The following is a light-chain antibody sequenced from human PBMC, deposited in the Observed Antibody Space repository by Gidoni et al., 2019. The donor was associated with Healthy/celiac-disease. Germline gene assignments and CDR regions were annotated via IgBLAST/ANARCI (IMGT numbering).Light chain of an antibody. V-gene: IGKV3-15*01. Sequence: VMPQSPATRSVSPGESATPSCRASQSVSSYLAWYQQKPGQAPRLLIYGASTRATGIPARFSGSGSGTEFTLTISSLQSEDFAVYYCQQYNNWPQTFGPGTKVDIK. CDR3: QQYNNWPQT. CDR2: GAS. CDR1: QSVSSY. J-gene: IGKJ3*01.